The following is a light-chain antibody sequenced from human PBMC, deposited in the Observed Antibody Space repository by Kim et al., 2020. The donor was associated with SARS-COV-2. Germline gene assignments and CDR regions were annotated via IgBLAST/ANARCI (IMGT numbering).Light chain of an antibody. Sequence: ATTNCKSSQNLLYSPNNKNYLAWYQQKPGPSPRLLIYWASTRESGVPDRFSGSGSGIDFTLTISSLQAEDVAVYYCQQYYTIPQTFGGGTKVDIK. CDR3: QQYYTIPQT. J-gene: IGKJ4*01. CDR2: WAS. V-gene: IGKV4-1*01. CDR1: QNLLYSPNNKNY.